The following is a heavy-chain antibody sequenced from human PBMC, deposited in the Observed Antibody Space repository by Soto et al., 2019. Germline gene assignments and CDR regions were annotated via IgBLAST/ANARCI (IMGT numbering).Heavy chain of an antibody. CDR2: ISYSGST. D-gene: IGHD3-10*01. Sequence: PSETLSLTCTVSGGSISSGGYYWSWIRQHPGTGLEWIGHISYSGSTYYNTSLKSRVTISVDTSRNQFSLIVNSVTAADTAVYYCAGRNYYGSGSYHYYFDYWGQGTLVTVSS. CDR1: GGSISSGGYY. CDR3: AGRNYYGSGSYHYYFDY. J-gene: IGHJ4*02. V-gene: IGHV4-31*03.